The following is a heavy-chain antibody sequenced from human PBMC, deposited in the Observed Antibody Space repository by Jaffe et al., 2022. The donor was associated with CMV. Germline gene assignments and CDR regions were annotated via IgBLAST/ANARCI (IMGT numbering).Heavy chain of an antibody. Sequence: EVQLVESGGGLVQPGGSLRLSCAASGFTFSSYEMNWVRQAPGKGLEWVSYISSSGSTIYYADSVKGRFTISRDNAKNSLYLQMNSLRAEDTAVYYCASSYDFWSGYFDYWGQGTLVTVSS. V-gene: IGHV3-48*03. D-gene: IGHD3-3*01. CDR2: ISSSGSTI. CDR1: GFTFSSYE. CDR3: ASSYDFWSGYFDY. J-gene: IGHJ4*02.